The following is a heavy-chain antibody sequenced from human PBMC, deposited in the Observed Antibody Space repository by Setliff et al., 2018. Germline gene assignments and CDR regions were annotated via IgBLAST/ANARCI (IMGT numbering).Heavy chain of an antibody. J-gene: IGHJ3*02. V-gene: IGHV1-2*02. CDR2: INPNSGGT. CDR3: ARDLIAVAATTAFDI. CDR1: GYSFINYG. Sequence: ASVKVSCKASGYSFINYGITWVRQAPGQGLEWMGWINPNSGGTNYAQKFQGRVTMTRDTSISTAYMELSGLRSDDTAMYYCARDLIAVAATTAFDIWGQGTMVTVSS. D-gene: IGHD6-19*01.